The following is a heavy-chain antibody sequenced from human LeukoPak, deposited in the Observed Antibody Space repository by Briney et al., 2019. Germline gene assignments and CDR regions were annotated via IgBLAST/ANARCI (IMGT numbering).Heavy chain of an antibody. CDR3: AKDEGIEGYFDS. V-gene: IGHV3-23*01. CDR2: VTGSGANT. CDR1: LLTFSDYAYA. Sequence: PGGSLRLSCAASLLTFSDYAYAMTWVRQAPGGGLEWVSTVTGSGANTYYADSVGGRFTISRDDSKNTLYLQMNSLRAEDTAVYYCAKDEGIEGYFDSWGQGTLVTVSS. J-gene: IGHJ4*02.